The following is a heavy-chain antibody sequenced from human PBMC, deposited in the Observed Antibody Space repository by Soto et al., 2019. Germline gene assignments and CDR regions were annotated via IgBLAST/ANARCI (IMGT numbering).Heavy chain of an antibody. CDR3: ARAEGYCISTSCYCVD. V-gene: IGHV4-30-2*01. Sequence: QLQLQESGSGLVKPSQTLSLTCAVSGGSISSGGYSWSWIRQPPGKGLEWIGYIYHSGSTYYNPSLKSRVTISVDRSKNQFSLKLSSVTAADTAVYYCARAEGYCISTSCYCVDWGQGTLVTVSS. CDR2: IYHSGST. J-gene: IGHJ4*02. D-gene: IGHD2-2*01. CDR1: GGSISSGGYS.